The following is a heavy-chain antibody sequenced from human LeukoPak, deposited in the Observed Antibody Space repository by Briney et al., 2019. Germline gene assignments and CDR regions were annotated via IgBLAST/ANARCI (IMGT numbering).Heavy chain of an antibody. V-gene: IGHV3-21*01. J-gene: IGHJ4*02. Sequence: PGGSLRLSCAASGFTFSSYSMNWVGQAPGKGLEWVSSISSRSSYIYYADSVKGRFTISRDNAKNSLYLHMNGLRAEDTAVYYCARDLSSITMIVVVPGYFDYWGQGTLVTVSS. CDR1: GFTFSSYS. CDR2: ISSRSSYI. D-gene: IGHD3-22*01. CDR3: ARDLSSITMIVVVPGYFDY.